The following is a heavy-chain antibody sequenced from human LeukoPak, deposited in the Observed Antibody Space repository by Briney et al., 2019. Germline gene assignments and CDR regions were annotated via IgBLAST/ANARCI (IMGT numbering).Heavy chain of an antibody. CDR3: ARSFSPNYYDLLDY. J-gene: IGHJ4*02. V-gene: IGHV4-30-2*01. Sequence: PSETLSLTCAVSGGSISSGGYSWRWIRQPPGKGLEWIGYIYHSGSTYYHPSLESRVTISVDRSKNQFSLKLSSVTAADTAMYYCARSFSPNYYDLLDYWGQGTLVTVSS. CDR2: IYHSGST. D-gene: IGHD3-22*01. CDR1: GGSISSGGYS.